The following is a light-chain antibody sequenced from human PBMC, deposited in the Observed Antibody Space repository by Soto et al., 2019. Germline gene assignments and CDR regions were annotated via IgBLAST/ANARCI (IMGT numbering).Light chain of an antibody. J-gene: IGKJ2*01. CDR3: QQYYSTPRT. Sequence: DIVMTQSPDSLAVSLGERATINCKSSQSVIHTSNNKSYLAWYLQKAGQPPELLLYWASARDSGVPDRFSGSGSETDFTLTISSLQAEDVEVYYCQQYYSTPRTFGQGTKVEI. CDR2: WAS. V-gene: IGKV4-1*01. CDR1: QSVIHTSNNKSY.